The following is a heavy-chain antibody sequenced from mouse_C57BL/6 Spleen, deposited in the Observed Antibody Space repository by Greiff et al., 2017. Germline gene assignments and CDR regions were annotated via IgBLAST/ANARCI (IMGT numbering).Heavy chain of an antibody. V-gene: IGHV1-50*01. Sequence: QVQLQQPGAELVKPGASVKLSCKASGYTFTSYWMQWVKQRPGQGLEWIGEIDPSDSYTNYNQKFKGKATLTVDTSSSTAYMQLSSLTSEDSAVYYCARKLLRYPYYFDYWGQGTSLTVSS. CDR3: ARKLLRYPYYFDY. CDR2: IDPSDSYT. J-gene: IGHJ2*02. CDR1: GYTFTSYW. D-gene: IGHD1-1*01.